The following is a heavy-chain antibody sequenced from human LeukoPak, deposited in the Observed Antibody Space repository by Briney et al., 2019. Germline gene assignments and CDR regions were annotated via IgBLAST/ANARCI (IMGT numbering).Heavy chain of an antibody. J-gene: IGHJ4*02. Sequence: SETLSLTCTVSDGSFSSRKYYWGWIRQSPGQGLEWIASISYFDNVYYNPSLKSRVTMSVDTSKSQFSLNLTSMTASDTAAYYCVRLLRYSGSYRWGYYFDYWGQGTLVTVSS. CDR1: DGSFSSRKYY. V-gene: IGHV4-39*01. CDR3: VRLLRYSGSYRWGYYFDY. CDR2: ISYFDNV. D-gene: IGHD1-26*01.